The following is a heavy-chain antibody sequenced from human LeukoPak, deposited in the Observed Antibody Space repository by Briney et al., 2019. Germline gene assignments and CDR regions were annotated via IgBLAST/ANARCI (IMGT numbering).Heavy chain of an antibody. D-gene: IGHD6-19*01. V-gene: IGHV1-18*04. CDR1: GYTFTSYG. CDR3: ARDHKKRSSGWGYYYYYGMDV. Sequence: GASVKVSCKASGYTFTSYGISWVRQAPGQGLEWMGWISAYNGNTNYAQKLQGRVTMTTDTSTSTAYIELRSLRSDDTAVYYCARDHKKRSSGWGYYYYYGMDVWGKGTTVTVSS. CDR2: ISAYNGNT. J-gene: IGHJ6*04.